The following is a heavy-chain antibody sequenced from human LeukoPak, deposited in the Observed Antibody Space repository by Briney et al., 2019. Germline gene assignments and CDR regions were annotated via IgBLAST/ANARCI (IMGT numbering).Heavy chain of an antibody. D-gene: IGHD3-22*01. CDR2: ISSSGSTI. CDR3: ARDNYDSTGYYFD. V-gene: IGHV3-48*03. J-gene: IGHJ4*02. Sequence: PGGSLRLSCAASGFTFSSYEMNWVRQAPGKGLEWVPYISSSGSTIYYADSVKGRFPISRDNAKNSLYLQMNSLRAEDTAVYYCARDNYDSTGYYFDWGQGTLVTVSS. CDR1: GFTFSSYE.